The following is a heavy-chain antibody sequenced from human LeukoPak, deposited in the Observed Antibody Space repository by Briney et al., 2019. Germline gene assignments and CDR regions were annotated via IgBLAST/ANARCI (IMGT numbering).Heavy chain of an antibody. V-gene: IGHV1-18*01. J-gene: IGHJ4*02. CDR3: ARAIYYYGSGRNYYFDY. CDR2: ISAYNGNT. D-gene: IGHD3-10*01. Sequence: VASVKVSCKASGYTFTSYGISWVRQAPGQGLEWMGWISAYNGNTNYAQKLQGRVTMTTDTSTSTAYMELRSLRSDDTAVYFCARAIYYYGSGRNYYFDYWGQGTLVTVSS. CDR1: GYTFTSYG.